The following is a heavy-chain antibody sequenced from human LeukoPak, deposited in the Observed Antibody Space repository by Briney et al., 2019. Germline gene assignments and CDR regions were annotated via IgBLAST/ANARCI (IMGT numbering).Heavy chain of an antibody. CDR2: IIPIFGIA. D-gene: IGHD2-2*01. Sequence: SVKVSCKASGGTFSSYAISWVRQAPGQGLEWMGRIIPIFGIANYAQKFRGRVTITADKSTSTAYMELSSLRSEDTAVYYCARAIVVVPAAIPYYGMDVWGQGTTVTVSS. CDR3: ARAIVVVPAAIPYYGMDV. J-gene: IGHJ6*02. V-gene: IGHV1-69*04. CDR1: GGTFSSYA.